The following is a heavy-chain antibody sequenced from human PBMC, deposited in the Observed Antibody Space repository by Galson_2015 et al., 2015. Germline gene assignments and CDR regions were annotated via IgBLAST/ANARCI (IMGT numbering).Heavy chain of an antibody. J-gene: IGHJ4*02. Sequence: ETLSLTCAVSGGSISSSNWWSWVRQPPGKGLEWIGYIYYSGSTNYNPSLKSRVTISVDTSKNQFSLKLSSVTAADTAVYYCASASISAVDYWGQGTLVTVSS. CDR2: IYYSGST. CDR1: GGSISSSNW. V-gene: IGHV4-4*02. D-gene: IGHD2/OR15-2a*01. CDR3: ASASISAVDY.